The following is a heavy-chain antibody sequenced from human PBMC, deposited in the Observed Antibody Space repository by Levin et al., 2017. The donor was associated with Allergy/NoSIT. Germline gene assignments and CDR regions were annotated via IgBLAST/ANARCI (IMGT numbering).Heavy chain of an antibody. Sequence: ASVKVSCKASGYTFRGYGVSWVRQAPGQGLEYVGWISPYTGDTNYAQKLQGRVTMTTDTSTSTAYMELRRLRSDDTAVYYCARGSPGYGESRGNHYWGQGTLVTVSS. D-gene: IGHD5-12*01. CDR3: ARGSPGYGESRGNHY. V-gene: IGHV1-18*01. J-gene: IGHJ4*02. CDR1: GYTFRGYG. CDR2: ISPYTGDT.